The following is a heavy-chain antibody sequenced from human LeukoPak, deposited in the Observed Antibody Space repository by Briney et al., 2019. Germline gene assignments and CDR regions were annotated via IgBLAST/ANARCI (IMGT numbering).Heavy chain of an antibody. CDR3: ARHSRGSPIDD. CDR2: IRQDGSDK. Sequence: GGSLRLSCAASGFTFNSYWMSWVRQVPEKGPEWLANIRQDGSDKQYVDSVKGRFTVSRDNAKNSLYLQMNSLSAEDTAVYYCARHSRGSPIDDWGQGTLVTVSS. J-gene: IGHJ4*02. V-gene: IGHV3-7*01. CDR1: GFTFNSYW. D-gene: IGHD2-15*01.